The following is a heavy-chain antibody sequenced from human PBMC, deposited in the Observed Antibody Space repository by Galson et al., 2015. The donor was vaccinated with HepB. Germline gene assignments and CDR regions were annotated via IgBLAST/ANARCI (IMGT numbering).Heavy chain of an antibody. CDR3: ARGFFHDSSGFYRGGHAFDI. D-gene: IGHD3-22*01. J-gene: IGHJ3*02. CDR2: ISCGGNTN. CDR1: GFTFSSYP. V-gene: IGHV3-30*04. Sequence: SLRLSCAAPGFTFSSYPMHWVRQPPGKGLEWLAVISCGGNTNSYAHSVKGRFTISRDNSKNTLSLQMNNLRLEDTAVYYCARGFFHDSSGFYRGGHAFDIWGQGTMATISS.